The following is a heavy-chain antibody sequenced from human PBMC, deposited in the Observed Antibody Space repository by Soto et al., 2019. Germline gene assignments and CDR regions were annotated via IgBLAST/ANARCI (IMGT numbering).Heavy chain of an antibody. CDR3: AKGPVWFGESPFHFDS. CDR2: ITSNGGST. Sequence: GGPLRLSCAASGVIFSRYAMSWVRQAPGKGLEWVSSITSNGGSTYYADSVKGRFTISRDNSKNTLYLQMNSLRAEDTAVYYCAKGPVWFGESPFHFDSWGQGTLVTVS. V-gene: IGHV3-23*01. D-gene: IGHD3-10*01. CDR1: GVIFSRYA. J-gene: IGHJ4*02.